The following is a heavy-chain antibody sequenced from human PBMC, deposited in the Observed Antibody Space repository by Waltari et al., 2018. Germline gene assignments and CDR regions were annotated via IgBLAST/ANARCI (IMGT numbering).Heavy chain of an antibody. V-gene: IGHV3-23*01. Sequence: EVQLLESGGGLVQPGGSLRLSCAASGFTFSSYAMSWVRQAPGKGLEWVSAIIGSGGSTYYADSVKGRFTISRDNSKNTLYLQMNSLRAEDTAVYYCAKDLGFGELFIDYWGQGTLVTVSS. J-gene: IGHJ4*02. CDR2: IIGSGGST. CDR1: GFTFSSYA. CDR3: AKDLGFGELFIDY. D-gene: IGHD3-10*01.